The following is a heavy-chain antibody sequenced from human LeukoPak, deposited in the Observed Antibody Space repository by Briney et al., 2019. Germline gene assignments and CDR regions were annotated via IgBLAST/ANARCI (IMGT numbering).Heavy chain of an antibody. CDR3: ATTNLYCANGVCHRNWFDP. Sequence: SETLSLTCAVYGGSLSGYYWTWIRQPPGKGLEWIGEINHSGSTNYNPSLKSRVTISVDTSKNQFSLKLSSVTAADTAVYYCATTNLYCANGVCHRNWFDPWGQGTRVTVSS. J-gene: IGHJ5*02. D-gene: IGHD2-8*01. CDR2: INHSGST. V-gene: IGHV4-34*01. CDR1: GGSLSGYY.